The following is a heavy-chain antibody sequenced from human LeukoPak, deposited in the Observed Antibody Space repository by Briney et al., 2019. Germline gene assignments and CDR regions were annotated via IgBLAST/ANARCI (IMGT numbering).Heavy chain of an antibody. CDR2: IWYDGSYK. Sequence: PGGSLRLSCAASGFTFSHYGMHWVRQAPGKGLDWVAVIWYDGSYKYYADFVKGRFTISRDNSKNTLYLQMNSLRAEDTAIYFCAKVVQYTASTGTGLDYWGQGTLVTVSS. V-gene: IGHV3-33*06. J-gene: IGHJ4*02. CDR1: GFTFSHYG. D-gene: IGHD6-13*01. CDR3: AKVVQYTASTGTGLDY.